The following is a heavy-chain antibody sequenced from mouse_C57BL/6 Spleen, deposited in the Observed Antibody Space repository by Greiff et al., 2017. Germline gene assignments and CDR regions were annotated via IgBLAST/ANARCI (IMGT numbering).Heavy chain of an antibody. D-gene: IGHD2-1*01. Sequence: EVKLMESGGGLVKPGGSLKLSCAASGFTFSSYTMSWVRQTPEKRLEWVATISGGGGNTYYPDSVKGRFTISRDNAKNTLYLQMSSLRSEDTALYYCARRGNSYFDYWGQGTTLTVSS. CDR2: ISGGGGNT. J-gene: IGHJ2*01. CDR3: ARRGNSYFDY. V-gene: IGHV5-9*01. CDR1: GFTFSSYT.